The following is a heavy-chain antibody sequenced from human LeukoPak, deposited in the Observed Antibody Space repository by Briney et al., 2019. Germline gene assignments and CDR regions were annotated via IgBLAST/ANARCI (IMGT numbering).Heavy chain of an antibody. V-gene: IGHV1-18*01. J-gene: IGHJ6*03. CDR2: ISAYNGNT. D-gene: IGHD3-3*01. Sequence: ASVKVSCKASGYTFTSYGISWVRQAPGQGLEWMGWISAYNGNTDYAQKLQGRVTMTTDTSTSAAYMELRSLRSDDTAVYYCARDSATSRVLFGAVPIGPYYYYYMDVWGKGTTVTVSS. CDR3: ARDSATSRVLFGAVPIGPYYYYYMDV. CDR1: GYTFTSYG.